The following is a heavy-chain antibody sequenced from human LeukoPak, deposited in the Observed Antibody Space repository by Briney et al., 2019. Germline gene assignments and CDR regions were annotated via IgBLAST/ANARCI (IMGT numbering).Heavy chain of an antibody. J-gene: IGHJ4*02. V-gene: IGHV3-48*03. CDR2: ISGSGSTI. CDR1: GFTFSGYD. D-gene: IGHD5-24*01. Sequence: PGGSLRLSCAVSGFTFSGYDMNWVRQAPGKGLEWVSYISGSGSTIYYADSVKGRFTISRDNAKNSLYLQMNSLRAEDTAVYYCTTERGWLQLGDYWGQGTLVTVSS. CDR3: TTERGWLQLGDY.